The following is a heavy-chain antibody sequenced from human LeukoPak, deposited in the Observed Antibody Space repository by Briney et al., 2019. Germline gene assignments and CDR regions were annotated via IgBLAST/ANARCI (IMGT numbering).Heavy chain of an antibody. Sequence: SETLSLTCAVYGGSFSGYYWSWICQPPGKGLEWIGEINHSGSTNYNPSLKSRVTISVDTSKNQFSLKLSSVTAADTAVYYCARVGSSGWYGWRNTNWFDPWGQGTLVTVSS. CDR3: ARVGSSGWYGWRNTNWFDP. V-gene: IGHV4-34*01. CDR1: GGSFSGYY. CDR2: INHSGST. J-gene: IGHJ5*02. D-gene: IGHD6-19*01.